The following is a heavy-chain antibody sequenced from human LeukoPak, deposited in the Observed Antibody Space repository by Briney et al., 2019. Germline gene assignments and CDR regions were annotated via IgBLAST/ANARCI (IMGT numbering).Heavy chain of an antibody. V-gene: IGHV3-30*02. CDR1: GFTFSSYG. CDR2: IRYDGSNK. D-gene: IGHD6-19*01. Sequence: PGGSLRLSCAASGFTFSSYGMHWVRQAPGKGLEWVAFIRYDGSNKYYADSVKARFTLSRDNSKNTMYLQMNTLRAEDTAVYYCARDAVGYSSGWLAFWGQGTPVTVSS. CDR3: ARDAVGYSSGWLAF. J-gene: IGHJ5*01.